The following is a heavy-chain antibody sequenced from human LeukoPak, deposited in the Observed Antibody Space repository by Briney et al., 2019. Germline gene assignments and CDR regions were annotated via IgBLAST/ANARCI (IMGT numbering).Heavy chain of an antibody. CDR1: GFPFSSYE. CDR2: ISSSGSTI. Sequence: GGSLRLSCAASGFPFSSYEMNWVRRAPGKGLEGVSYISSSGSTIYYADSVKRRFTIPRDNAKNSLYLQMNSVRSEDTAVYYCARAIEYSSGWYYFDYWGQGTLVTVSS. D-gene: IGHD6-19*01. V-gene: IGHV3-48*03. CDR3: ARAIEYSSGWYYFDY. J-gene: IGHJ4*02.